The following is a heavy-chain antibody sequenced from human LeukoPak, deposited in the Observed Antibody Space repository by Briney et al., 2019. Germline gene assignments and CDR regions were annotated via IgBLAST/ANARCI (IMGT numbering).Heavy chain of an antibody. V-gene: IGHV4-59*08. D-gene: IGHD1-7*01. CDR2: IYYSGST. Sequence: SETLSLTCTVSGGSISSYYWSWIRQPPGKGLEWIGYIYYSGSTNYNPSLRSRLTISVDTSKNQFSLRLSSVTAADTAVYYCARVYVELFSYFDYWGQGALVTVSS. CDR3: ARVYVELFSYFDY. CDR1: GGSISSYY. J-gene: IGHJ4*02.